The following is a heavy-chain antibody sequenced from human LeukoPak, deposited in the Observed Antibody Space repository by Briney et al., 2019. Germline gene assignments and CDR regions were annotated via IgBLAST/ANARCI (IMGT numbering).Heavy chain of an antibody. Sequence: SVKVSCKTSGFTFSTSAVQWVRQARGQRLEWIGWIIVGSGATNYAQSLQGRFTITRDTSTNTAYMELSSLGSEDSAVYYCAAELYGVYTDCCTFHLWGQGTMVTVSS. J-gene: IGHJ3*01. CDR2: IIVGSGAT. CDR3: AAELYGVYTDCCTFHL. CDR1: GFTFSTSA. D-gene: IGHD4-17*01. V-gene: IGHV1-58*01.